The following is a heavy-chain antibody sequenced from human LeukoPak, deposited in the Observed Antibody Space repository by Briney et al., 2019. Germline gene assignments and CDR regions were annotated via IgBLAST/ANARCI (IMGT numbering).Heavy chain of an antibody. CDR3: ARRGSHYGGTP. CDR1: GGSISSSDCC. J-gene: IGHJ5*02. D-gene: IGHD4-17*01. Sequence: SETLSLTCTVSGGSISSSDCCWGWIRQPPGRGLEWIGSIHYIGATYYYPSLKSRVTISVDTSKNQFSLKLTSVTAADTAVYYCARRGSHYGGTPWGQGTLVTVSS. CDR2: IHYIGAT. V-gene: IGHV4-39*01.